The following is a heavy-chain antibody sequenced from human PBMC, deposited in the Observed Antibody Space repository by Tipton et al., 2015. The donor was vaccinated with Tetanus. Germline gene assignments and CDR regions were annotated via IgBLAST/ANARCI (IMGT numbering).Heavy chain of an antibody. CDR3: VIDDSGRGLDY. D-gene: IGHD3-10*01. J-gene: IGHJ4*02. CDR1: GFDFRNYD. V-gene: IGHV3-13*01. Sequence: QLVQSGGGLVKPGGSLRLSCAASGFDFRNYDMHWVRQAPGKGLEWVSLIGFRGNTHYADSVKGRFTISRDNRRNSLYLQMSSLRDDDPAMYYCVIDDSGRGLDYWGKGTLVTASS. CDR2: IGFRGNT.